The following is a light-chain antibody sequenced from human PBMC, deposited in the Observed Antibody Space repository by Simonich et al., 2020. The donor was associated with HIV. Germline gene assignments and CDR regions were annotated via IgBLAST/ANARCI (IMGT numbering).Light chain of an antibody. J-gene: IGKJ4*01. CDR1: QGISSY. CDR3: QQYYSYPLT. Sequence: AIRMTQSPSSLSASIGDRATITCRASQGISSYLAWYQQEAGKAPKPLIYAASTLQSGVPSRFSGSGSGTDFTLTISLQSEDSATYYCQQYYSYPLTFGGGTKVEIK. CDR2: AAS. V-gene: IGKV1-8*01.